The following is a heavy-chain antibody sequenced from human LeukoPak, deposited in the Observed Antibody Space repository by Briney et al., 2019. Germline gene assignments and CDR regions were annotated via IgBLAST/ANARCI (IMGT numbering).Heavy chain of an antibody. CDR1: GFTVSSNY. V-gene: IGHV3-23*01. D-gene: IGHD2-15*01. J-gene: IGHJ4*02. Sequence: GGSLRLSCAASGFTVSSNYMSWVRQAPGKGLEWVSIISGSGDSTYYADSVKGRFTISRDNSKNTLYLEMNSLRVEDSAVYYCAKDRYCSGGRCYSDYWGQGTLVTVSP. CDR3: AKDRYCSGGRCYSDY. CDR2: ISGSGDST.